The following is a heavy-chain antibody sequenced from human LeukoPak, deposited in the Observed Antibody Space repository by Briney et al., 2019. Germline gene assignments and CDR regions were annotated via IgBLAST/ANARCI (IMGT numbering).Heavy chain of an antibody. Sequence: ASVKVSCKASGGTFSSYAISWVRQAPGQGLEWMGGIIPIFGTANYAQKFQGRVTITADKPTSTAYMGLSSLRSEDTAVYYCAGGYSGYDSAVNAFDIWGQGTMVTVSS. V-gene: IGHV1-69*06. D-gene: IGHD5-12*01. CDR2: IIPIFGTA. J-gene: IGHJ3*02. CDR1: GGTFSSYA. CDR3: AGGYSGYDSAVNAFDI.